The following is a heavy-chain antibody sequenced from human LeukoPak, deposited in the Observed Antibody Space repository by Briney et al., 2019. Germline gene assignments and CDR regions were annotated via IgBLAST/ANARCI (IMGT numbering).Heavy chain of an antibody. D-gene: IGHD2-21*02. V-gene: IGHV3-30-3*01. CDR1: GFTFSDHY. Sequence: GGSLRLSCAASGFTFSDHYMSWIRQAPGKGLEWVAVISYDGTNKYYADSVKGRFTISRDNSKNTLSLQMNSLRAEETALYYCARGFVLGAAKNYFDYWGQGALVTVSS. CDR3: ARGFVLGAAKNYFDY. CDR2: ISYDGTNK. J-gene: IGHJ4*02.